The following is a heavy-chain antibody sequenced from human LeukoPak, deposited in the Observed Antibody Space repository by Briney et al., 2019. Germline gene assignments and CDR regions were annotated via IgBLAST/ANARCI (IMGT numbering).Heavy chain of an antibody. CDR1: GLTFSSYA. D-gene: IGHD5-18*01. CDR2: ISSNGGST. Sequence: GGSLRLSCAASGLTFSSYAMHWVRQAPGKGLEYVSAISSNGGSTYYANSVKGRFTISRDNSKNTLYLQMGSLRAEDMAVYYCARGGYSYGYQSAVFNYWGQGTLVTVSS. CDR3: ARGGYSYGYQSAVFNY. J-gene: IGHJ4*02. V-gene: IGHV3-64*01.